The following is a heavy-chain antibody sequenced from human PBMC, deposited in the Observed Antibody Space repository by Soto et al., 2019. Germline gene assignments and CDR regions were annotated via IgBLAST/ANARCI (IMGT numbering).Heavy chain of an antibody. CDR3: ARENYGGNSDGMDV. J-gene: IGHJ6*02. CDR1: GYTFTSYD. V-gene: IGHV1-8*01. Sequence: QVQLVQSGAEVKKPGASVKVSCKASGYTFTSYDINWVRQATGQGLEWMGWMNPNSGNTGYAQNFQGRGTMTRNTSISTAYMELSSLRSEDTAVYYCARENYGGNSDGMDVWGQGTTVTVSS. D-gene: IGHD4-17*01. CDR2: MNPNSGNT.